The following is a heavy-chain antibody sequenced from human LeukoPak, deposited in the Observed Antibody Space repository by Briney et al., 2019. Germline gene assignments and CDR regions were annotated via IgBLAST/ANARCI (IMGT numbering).Heavy chain of an antibody. CDR2: ISSSGSTI. J-gene: IGHJ4*02. D-gene: IGHD6-13*01. Sequence: GGSLRLTCAASGFTFSDYYMSWIRQAPGKGLEWVSYISSSGSTIYYADSVKGRFTISRDNAKNSLYLQMNSLRAEDTAVYYGAKEHSSWYYDYWGQGTLVTVSS. CDR1: GFTFSDYY. CDR3: AKEHSSWYYDY. V-gene: IGHV3-11*01.